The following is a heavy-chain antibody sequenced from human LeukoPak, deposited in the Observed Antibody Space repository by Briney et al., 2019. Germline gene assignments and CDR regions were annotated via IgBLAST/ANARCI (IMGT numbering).Heavy chain of an antibody. CDR1: GFTFSGYW. CDR2: ISGSGSVS. V-gene: IGHV3-48*02. J-gene: IGHJ3*02. Sequence: PGGSLRLSCAASGFTFSGYWMHWVRQAPGKGLEWISYISGSGSVSYYEDSVKGRFTISRDNAKNSLYLQMNSLRDEDTALYYCARDGGFGFLAAFDIWGQGTMVTVSS. D-gene: IGHD3-10*01. CDR3: ARDGGFGFLAAFDI.